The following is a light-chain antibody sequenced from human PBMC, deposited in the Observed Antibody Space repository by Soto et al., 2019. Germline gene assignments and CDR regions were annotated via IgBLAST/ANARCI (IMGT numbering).Light chain of an antibody. J-gene: IGKJ1*01. V-gene: IGKV3-20*01. CDR1: QSVNNNY. CDR2: GAS. CDR3: QQYGSSPPT. Sequence: EIVLTQYPGTLSLSPGERAVLSCRASQSVNNNYLAWYQRKPGRAPRLLIYGASSRATGIRDRFIGSGSGTDFTLTITRLEPEDFAVYFCQQYGSSPPTFGQGTKVEFK.